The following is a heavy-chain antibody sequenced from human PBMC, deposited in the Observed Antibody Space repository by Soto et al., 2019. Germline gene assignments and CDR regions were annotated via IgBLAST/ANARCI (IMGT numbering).Heavy chain of an antibody. CDR2: ISGSGGST. V-gene: IGHV3-23*01. D-gene: IGHD3-16*01. CDR1: GFTFSSYA. CDR3: AKDPRAGRRTARLGVDY. J-gene: IGHJ4*02. Sequence: EVQLLESGGGLVQPGGSLRLSCAASGFTFSSYAMSWVRPAPGKGLEWVSAISGSGGSTYYAGSVKGRFTISRDSSKNTLNLQMNSQRAEDTVRYDCAKDPRAGRRTARLGVDYWGQGTLGTVSS.